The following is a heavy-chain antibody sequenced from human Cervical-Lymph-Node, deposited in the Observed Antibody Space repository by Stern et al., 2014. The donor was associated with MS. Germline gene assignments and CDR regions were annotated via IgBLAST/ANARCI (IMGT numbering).Heavy chain of an antibody. CDR3: AKGSVGIAAPRNFDY. V-gene: IGHV3-9*01. Sequence: EVPLVESGGGLVQPGMSLRLSCAASGFTFADYAMHWVRQAPGKGLEWVSGMSWTSGSIGYADSVKGRFTISRDNAKNSLYLQMNSLRTEDTAFYYCAKGSVGIAAPRNFDYWGQGTLVTVSS. CDR2: MSWTSGSI. J-gene: IGHJ4*02. CDR1: GFTFADYA. D-gene: IGHD6-13*01.